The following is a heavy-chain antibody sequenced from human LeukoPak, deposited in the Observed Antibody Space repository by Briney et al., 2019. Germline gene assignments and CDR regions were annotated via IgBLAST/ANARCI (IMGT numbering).Heavy chain of an antibody. V-gene: IGHV4-34*01. Sequence: SETLSLTCAVSSESFSNYYCGWIRQSPGKGLEWIGEIHHGGSTNHNPSLKSRVTISQVTSKNHYSLKLASEPAADTAVYYCARRVSMERHFDCWGQGTLVTVSS. D-gene: IGHD1-1*01. CDR3: ARRVSMERHFDC. J-gene: IGHJ4*02. CDR2: IHHGGST. CDR1: SESFSNYY.